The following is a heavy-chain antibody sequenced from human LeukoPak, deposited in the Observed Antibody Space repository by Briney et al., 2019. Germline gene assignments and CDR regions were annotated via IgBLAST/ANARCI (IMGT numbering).Heavy chain of an antibody. J-gene: IGHJ4*02. D-gene: IGHD3-22*01. CDR1: GFTLSNYA. CDR2: ISGSSLTI. CDR3: AKDRTGYYDTSPDFDY. Sequence: GGSLRLSCAASGFTLSNYAMTWVRQAPGKGLEGVSVISGSSLTIYYADSVKGRFTISRDNSKNSVYLQMNSLRAEDTAVYYCAKDRTGYYDTSPDFDYWGQGTLVTVSS. V-gene: IGHV3-23*01.